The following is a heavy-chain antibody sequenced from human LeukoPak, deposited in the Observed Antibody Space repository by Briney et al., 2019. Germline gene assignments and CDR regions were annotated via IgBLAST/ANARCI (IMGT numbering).Heavy chain of an antibody. Sequence: PGGSLRLSCEASGFTFSNHWMHWVRQAPGKGPVWVSRSSPDGSTTTYADSVKGRFTISRDNAKNTLYLQMTSLRAEDTAVYYCSKAGIFSLDPWGHGTMVTASS. CDR2: SSPDGSTT. CDR1: GFTFSNHW. D-gene: IGHD3-3*01. CDR3: SKAGIFSLDP. J-gene: IGHJ3*01. V-gene: IGHV3-74*01.